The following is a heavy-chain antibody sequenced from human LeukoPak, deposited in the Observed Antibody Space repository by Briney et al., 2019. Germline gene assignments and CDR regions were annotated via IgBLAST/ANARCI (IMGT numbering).Heavy chain of an antibody. Sequence: SGGSLRLSCAASGFTFSSYAMHWVRQAPGEGLEWVANIKQDGSEKYYVDSVKGRFTISRDNAKNSLYLQMNSLRAEDTAVYYCARRRDRRIQLWFSSFDYWGQGTLVTVSS. J-gene: IGHJ4*02. D-gene: IGHD5-18*01. V-gene: IGHV3-7*01. CDR3: ARRRDRRIQLWFSSFDY. CDR2: IKQDGSEK. CDR1: GFTFSSYA.